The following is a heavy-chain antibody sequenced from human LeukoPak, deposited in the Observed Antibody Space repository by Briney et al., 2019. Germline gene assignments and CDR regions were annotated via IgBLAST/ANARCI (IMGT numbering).Heavy chain of an antibody. V-gene: IGHV3-43*01. J-gene: IGHJ3*02. Sequence: PGGSLRLSCAASGFTFDDYTMHWVRQAPGKGLEWVSLISWDGGSTYYADSVKGRFTISRDNVKNSLYLQMNSLRAEDTAVYYCARDSKALGEAFDIWGQGTMVTVSS. CDR3: ARDSKALGEAFDI. CDR2: ISWDGGST. CDR1: GFTFDDYT.